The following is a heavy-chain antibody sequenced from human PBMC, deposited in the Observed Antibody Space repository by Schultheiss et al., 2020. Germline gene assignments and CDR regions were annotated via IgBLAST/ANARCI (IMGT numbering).Heavy chain of an antibody. J-gene: IGHJ4*02. CDR2: INPSGGST. CDR1: GYTFTSYY. D-gene: IGHD1-7*01. V-gene: IGHV1-46*01. Sequence: ASVKVSCKASGYTFTSYYMHWVRQAPGQGLEWMGIINPSGGSTSYAQKFQGRVTMTRDTSITTAYMELSRLRSDDTAVYYCVRERVSWNYAGRGDCWGQGTLVTVSS. CDR3: VRERVSWNYAGRGDC.